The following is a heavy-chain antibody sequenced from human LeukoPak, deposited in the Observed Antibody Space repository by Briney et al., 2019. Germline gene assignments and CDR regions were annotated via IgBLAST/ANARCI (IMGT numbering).Heavy chain of an antibody. CDR3: AKDPNSSGWHKGGDAFDI. D-gene: IGHD6-19*01. J-gene: IGHJ3*02. V-gene: IGHV3-23*01. Sequence: PGGSLRLSCAASGFTFSSYAMHWVRQAPGKGLEWVSAISGSGGSTYYADSVKGRFTISRDNSKNTLYLQMNSLRAKDTAVYYCAKDPNSSGWHKGGDAFDIWGQGTMVTVSS. CDR1: GFTFSSYA. CDR2: ISGSGGST.